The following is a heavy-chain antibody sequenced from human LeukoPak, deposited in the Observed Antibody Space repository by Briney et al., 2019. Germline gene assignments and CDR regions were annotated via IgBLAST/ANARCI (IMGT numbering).Heavy chain of an antibody. D-gene: IGHD7-27*01. J-gene: IGHJ3*02. V-gene: IGHV1-69*13. CDR1: GGTFSSYA. CDR3: AKLGISAFDI. Sequence: ASVKVSCKASGGTFSSYAISWVRQAPGRGLEWMGGIIPIFGTANYAQKFQGRVTITADESTSTAYMELSSLRSEDTAVYYCAKLGISAFDIWGQGTMVTVSS. CDR2: IIPIFGTA.